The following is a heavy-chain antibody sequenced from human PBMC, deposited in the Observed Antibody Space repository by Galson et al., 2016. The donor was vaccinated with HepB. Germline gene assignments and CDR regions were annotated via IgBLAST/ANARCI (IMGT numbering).Heavy chain of an antibody. CDR2: ISTAGGYA. CDR3: AKRSPYYFDY. CDR1: GFTFSSYA. Sequence: SLRLSCAASGFTFSSYAMGWLRRVPGKGLECVATISTAGGYAYYADSVKGRLTISRDNSKNTLYLQINSLRAEDTAIYYCAKRSPYYFDYWGQGTQVTVSS. D-gene: IGHD3-10*01. J-gene: IGHJ4*02. V-gene: IGHV3-23*01.